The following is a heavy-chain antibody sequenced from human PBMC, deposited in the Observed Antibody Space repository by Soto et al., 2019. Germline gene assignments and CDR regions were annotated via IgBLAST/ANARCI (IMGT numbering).Heavy chain of an antibody. V-gene: IGHV3-74*01. Sequence: GGSLRLSCAASGFTFSSYWMHWVRQAPGKGLVWVSRINSDGSSTSYADSVKGRFTISRDNAKNTLYLQMNSLRAEDTAVYYCATFYYGSGSHLVDYWGQGTLVTVSS. CDR3: ATFYYGSGSHLVDY. D-gene: IGHD3-10*01. CDR2: INSDGSST. J-gene: IGHJ4*02. CDR1: GFTFSSYW.